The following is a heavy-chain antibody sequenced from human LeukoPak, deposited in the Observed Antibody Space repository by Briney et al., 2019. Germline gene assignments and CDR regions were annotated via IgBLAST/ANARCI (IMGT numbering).Heavy chain of an antibody. CDR1: GFTFSSYS. D-gene: IGHD1-1*01. Sequence: PGGSLRLSCAASGFTFSSYSMNWVRQAPGKGLEWVSSISSGSSYIYYADSVKGRFAISRDNAKNSLYLQMNSLRAEDTAVYYCARMDDPYYYYMDVWGKGTTVTVSS. V-gene: IGHV3-21*01. J-gene: IGHJ6*03. CDR2: ISSGSSYI. CDR3: ARMDDPYYYYMDV.